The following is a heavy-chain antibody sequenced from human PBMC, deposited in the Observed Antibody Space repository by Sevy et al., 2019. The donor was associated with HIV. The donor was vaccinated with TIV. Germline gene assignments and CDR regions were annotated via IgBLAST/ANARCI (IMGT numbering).Heavy chain of an antibody. CDR3: ARQGYSSSSRMDV. CDR2: IYYSGYT. D-gene: IGHD6-6*01. J-gene: IGHJ6*02. Sequence: SETLSLTCTVSGGSMSSSSYCWGWIRQPPGKGLEWIGSIYYSGYTYYNPSLKSRVTISVDTSKNQFSLKLSSVTAADTAVYYCARQGYSSSSRMDVWGQGTTVTVSS. CDR1: GGSMSSSSYC. V-gene: IGHV4-39*01.